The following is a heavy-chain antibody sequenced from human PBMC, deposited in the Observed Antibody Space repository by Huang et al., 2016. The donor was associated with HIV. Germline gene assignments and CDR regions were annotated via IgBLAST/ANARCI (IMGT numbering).Heavy chain of an antibody. CDR3: VRGSSTREEYFQY. Sequence: QVQLVQSGAEVKKPGASVKVSCTASGYIFTNYYMHWVRQAPGQGLQWMGIINTNGGATTYARKFHDKVTMTRDTSANTLYMELRGLRSDDTAVYYCVRGSSTREEYFQYWGQGTLITVSS. J-gene: IGHJ1*01. V-gene: IGHV1-46*03. D-gene: IGHD6-13*01. CDR2: INTNGGAT. CDR1: GYIFTNYY.